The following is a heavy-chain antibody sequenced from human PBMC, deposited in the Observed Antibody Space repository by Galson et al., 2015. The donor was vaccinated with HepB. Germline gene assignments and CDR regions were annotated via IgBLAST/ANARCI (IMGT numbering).Heavy chain of an antibody. CDR1: GFTFSSYA. Sequence: SLRLSCAASGFTFSSYAMHWVRQAPGKGLEWVAVISYDGSNKYYADSVKGRFTISRDNSKNTLYLQMNSLRAEDTAVYYCARGSSWLVRDYWGQGTLVTVSS. D-gene: IGHD6-19*01. V-gene: IGHV3-30*04. CDR3: ARGSSWLVRDY. J-gene: IGHJ4*02. CDR2: ISYDGSNK.